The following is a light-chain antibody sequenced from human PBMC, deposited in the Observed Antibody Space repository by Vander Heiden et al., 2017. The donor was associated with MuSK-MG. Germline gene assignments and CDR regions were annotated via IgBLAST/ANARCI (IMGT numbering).Light chain of an antibody. V-gene: IGLV2-23*03. J-gene: IGLJ2*01. Sequence: QSALTQPATVSGSPGQSNTIPCTATRSDLGSYNLVSWYQQHPGKAPKLMIYEGSTRPSGVSNRFSGSKSGNTASRTISGLQGEDEAGYCCCSYAGSSTFGVVFGGGTKLTVL. CDR3: CSYAGSSTFGVV. CDR1: RSDLGSYNL. CDR2: EGS.